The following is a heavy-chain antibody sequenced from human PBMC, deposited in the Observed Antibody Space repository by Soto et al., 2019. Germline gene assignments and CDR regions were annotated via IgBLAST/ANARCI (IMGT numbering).Heavy chain of an antibody. D-gene: IGHD2-15*01. CDR3: TRLGEVVVAASSYYYGMDV. CDR2: IRSKAINYAT. V-gene: IGHV3-73*01. CDR1: GFAFSGSA. J-gene: IGHJ6*02. Sequence: GGSLRLSCAASGFAFSGSAMHWVRQASGKGLEWVGRIRSKAINYATAYAASVKGRFTISRDDSKNTAYLQMSSLKTEDTAVYYCTRLGEVVVAASSYYYGMDVWGQGTTVTVSS.